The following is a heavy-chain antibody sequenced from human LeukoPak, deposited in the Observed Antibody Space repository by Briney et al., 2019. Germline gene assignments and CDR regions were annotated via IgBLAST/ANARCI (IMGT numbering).Heavy chain of an antibody. CDR1: GGSISSYY. Sequence: SETLSLTCTVSGGSISSYYWSWIRQPPGKGLEWIGFIFYSGTTNYNPSLKSRVTISVDTSKNQFSLKLSSVTAADTAVYYCAGGGTGTVTTVRYYFDYWGQGTLVTVSS. J-gene: IGHJ4*02. D-gene: IGHD4-17*01. CDR2: IFYSGTT. CDR3: AGGGTGTVTTVRYYFDY. V-gene: IGHV4-59*01.